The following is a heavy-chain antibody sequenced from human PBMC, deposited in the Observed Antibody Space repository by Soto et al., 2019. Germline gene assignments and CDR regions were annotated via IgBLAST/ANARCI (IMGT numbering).Heavy chain of an antibody. Sequence: QVQLVQSGAEVKKPGSSVKVSCKASGGTFSSYAISWVRQAPGQGLEWMGGIIPIFGTANYAQKFQGRVTITADASTRTAYMELSSLRYEDTAVYYCARLGSTVSKDRPFDYWGQGTLVTVSS. D-gene: IGHD4-17*01. CDR1: GGTFSSYA. V-gene: IGHV1-69*01. CDR3: ARLGSTVSKDRPFDY. J-gene: IGHJ4*02. CDR2: IIPIFGTA.